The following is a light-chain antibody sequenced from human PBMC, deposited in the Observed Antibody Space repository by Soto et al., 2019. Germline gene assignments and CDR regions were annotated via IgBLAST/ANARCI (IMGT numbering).Light chain of an antibody. CDR3: QQYAGSPRT. J-gene: IGKJ1*01. V-gene: IGKV3-20*01. Sequence: EIVLTQSPGTLSLSPGERATLSCTASQNLGTLYLAWFQQKSGQAPRLLIYSASRRATGIPDRFTGSGSGTDFTLTINRVEPEDFAVYFCQQYAGSPRTFGQGTKVDIK. CDR1: QNLGTLY. CDR2: SAS.